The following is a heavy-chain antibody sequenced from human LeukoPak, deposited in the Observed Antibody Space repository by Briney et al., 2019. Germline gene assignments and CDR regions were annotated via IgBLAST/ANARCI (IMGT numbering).Heavy chain of an antibody. CDR3: ARQKGSGANWFDH. J-gene: IGHJ5*02. V-gene: IGHV3-64*02. D-gene: IGHD3-10*01. Sequence: GGALRLSCAASGFTFRGYSMHWVRQAPGTGLEDVAYISGSGDGIEYADSVKGRFTISRDNSKTTLFLQMGSLRAEDMAVYYCARQKGSGANWFDHWGQGTLVTVSS. CDR2: ISGSGDGI. CDR1: GFTFRGYS.